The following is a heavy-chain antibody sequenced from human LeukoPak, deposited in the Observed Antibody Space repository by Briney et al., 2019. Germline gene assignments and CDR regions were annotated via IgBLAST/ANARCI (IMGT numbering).Heavy chain of an antibody. J-gene: IGHJ4*02. D-gene: IGHD6-19*01. V-gene: IGHV3-33*01. CDR2: IWGDGSRK. CDR3: GRGRFAVAGWIDY. CDR1: GFTFSTYG. Sequence: PGRSLRLSCAASGFTFSTYGMHWVRQAPGKGLEWVAVIWGDGSRKYYADSVKGRFTISRDSPRNTVYLQMNSLRAEDTAVYYCGRGRFAVAGWIDYWGQGALVTVSS.